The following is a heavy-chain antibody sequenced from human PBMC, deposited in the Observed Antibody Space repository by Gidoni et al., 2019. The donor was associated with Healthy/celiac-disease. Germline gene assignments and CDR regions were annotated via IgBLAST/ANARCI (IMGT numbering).Heavy chain of an antibody. CDR1: GFTSSSYA. CDR2: ISGSGGST. V-gene: IGHV3-23*01. J-gene: IGHJ6*02. CDR3: AKESALTLYYGMDV. Sequence: VQLLESGGGVVPPGGSLRLSCAASGFTSSSYAMSWVRQAPGKGLEWLSAISGSGGSTYYADSVKGRFTISRDNSKNTLYLQMNSLRDEDTAVYYCAKESALTLYYGMDVWCQGTTVTVSS.